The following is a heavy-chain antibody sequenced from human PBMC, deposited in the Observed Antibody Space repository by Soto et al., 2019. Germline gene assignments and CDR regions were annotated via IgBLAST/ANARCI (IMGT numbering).Heavy chain of an antibody. CDR1: GFTFSSDS. V-gene: IGHV3-21*01. J-gene: IGHJ4*02. Sequence: EVQLVESGGGLVKPGGSLRLSCAASGFTFSSDSMNWVRQAPGKGLEWVSSISSSSSYIYYADSVKGRFTISRDNAKNALYRQMNGLRAEDTAVYYCARDQCSSTSCYSFWGQGTLVTVSS. D-gene: IGHD2-2*01. CDR2: ISSSSSYI. CDR3: ARDQCSSTSCYSF.